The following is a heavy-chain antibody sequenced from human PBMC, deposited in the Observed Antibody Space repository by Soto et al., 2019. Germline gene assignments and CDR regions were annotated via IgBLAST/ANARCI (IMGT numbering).Heavy chain of an antibody. CDR1: RYSFTELY. J-gene: IGHJ6*02. Sequence: PSATLSLIFNLSRYSFTELYFTWIRMATLWGLEYIGYIYNSGSTNYNPSLKSRITISVDTSKNQFSLKLSSVTAADTAVYYCARLCGELSFCGGDRTWGMDVWGQGTTVTVS. D-gene: IGHD2-21*02. CDR2: IYNSGST. V-gene: IGHV4-59*07. CDR3: ARLCGELSFCGGDRTWGMDV.